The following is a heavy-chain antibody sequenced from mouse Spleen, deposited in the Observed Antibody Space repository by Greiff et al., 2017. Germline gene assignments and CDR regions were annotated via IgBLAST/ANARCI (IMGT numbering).Heavy chain of an antibody. D-gene: IGHD2-3*01. CDR1: GYTFTSYW. J-gene: IGHJ2*01. CDR3: GRKMYDAGFAY. CDR2: IYPSDSET. V-gene: IGHV1-61*01. Sequence: QVQLQQPGAELVRPGSSVKLSCKASGYTFTSYWMDWVKQRPGQGLEWIGNIYPSDSETNYNQKFKDKATLTVDTSSSTAYMQLSSLTSEDSADYYCGRKMYDAGFAYWGQGTTVTVSA.